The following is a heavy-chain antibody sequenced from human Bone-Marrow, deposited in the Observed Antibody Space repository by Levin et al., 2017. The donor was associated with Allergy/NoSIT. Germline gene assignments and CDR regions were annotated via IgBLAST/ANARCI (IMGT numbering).Heavy chain of an antibody. CDR2: VYHSGST. V-gene: IGHV4-34*01. Sequence: SQTLSLTCAVYGASFSGYYWSWIRPPPGKGPEWIGEVYHSGSTNYNPSLESRVTVSIDTSKNQFSLKLSSVTAAGTAVYYCARRGFSAYMDVWDKGTAVTVSS. CDR1: GASFSGYY. CDR3: ARRGFSAYMDV. D-gene: IGHD5-12*01. J-gene: IGHJ6*04.